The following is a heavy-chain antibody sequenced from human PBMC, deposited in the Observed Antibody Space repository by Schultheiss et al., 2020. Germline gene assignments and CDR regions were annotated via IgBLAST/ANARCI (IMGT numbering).Heavy chain of an antibody. CDR1: SRHW. CDR2: IYYSGST. CDR3: ARAVSSPNHWFDP. D-gene: IGHD1-14*01. Sequence: SRHWMSWVRQAPGKGLEWIGSIYYSGSTYYNPSLKSRVTMSVDKSKNQFSLRLSSVTAADTAVYFCARAVSSPNHWFDPWGQGTLVTVSS. J-gene: IGHJ5*02. V-gene: IGHV4-39*02.